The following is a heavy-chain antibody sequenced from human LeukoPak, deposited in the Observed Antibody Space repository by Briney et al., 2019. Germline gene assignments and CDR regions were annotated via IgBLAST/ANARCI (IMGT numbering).Heavy chain of an antibody. D-gene: IGHD5-18*01. CDR1: GGSISSSSYY. Sequence: SETLSLTCTVSGGSISSSSYYWGWIRKPPGKGLEWIGSIYYSGSTYYNPSLKSRVTISVDASKNQFSLKLSSVTAADTAVYYCARRPDTAMVTYYFDYWGQGTLVTVSS. CDR3: ARRPDTAMVTYYFDY. V-gene: IGHV4-39*01. J-gene: IGHJ4*02. CDR2: IYYSGST.